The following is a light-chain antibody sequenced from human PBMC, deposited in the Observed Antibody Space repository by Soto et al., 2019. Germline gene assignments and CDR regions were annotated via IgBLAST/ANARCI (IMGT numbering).Light chain of an antibody. CDR2: DAS. Sequence: EIVLAQSPATLSLSPGERATLSCRASQSVSSSLAWYQQRPGQAPRLLIYDASNRATGIPARFSGSGSGTDFTLTISTLEPEEFAVYYCQQRGNWPLTFGGGTKVEMK. J-gene: IGKJ4*01. CDR3: QQRGNWPLT. V-gene: IGKV3-11*01. CDR1: QSVSSS.